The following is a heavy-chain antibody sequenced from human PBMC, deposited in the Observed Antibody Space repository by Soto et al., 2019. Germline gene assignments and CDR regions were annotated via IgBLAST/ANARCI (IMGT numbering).Heavy chain of an antibody. CDR1: GGTFSSYA. J-gene: IGHJ6*02. CDR3: ERIRITIFGVVIRSGMDV. CDR2: IIPIFGTA. Sequence: QVQLVQSGAEVKKPGSSVKVSCKASGGTFSSYAISWVRQAPGQGLEWMGGIIPIFGTANYAQKFQGRVTITAEESKSTAYMELSSLRSEDTAVYYCERIRITIFGVVIRSGMDVWGQGTTVTVSS. D-gene: IGHD3-3*01. V-gene: IGHV1-69*01.